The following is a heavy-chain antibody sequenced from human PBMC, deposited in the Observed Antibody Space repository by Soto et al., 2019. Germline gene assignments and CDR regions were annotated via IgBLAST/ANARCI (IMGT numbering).Heavy chain of an antibody. CDR2: IYYSGST. J-gene: IGHJ4*02. Sequence: QVQLQESGPGLVKPSQTLSLTCTVSGGSISSGDYYWSWIRQPPGKGLEWIGYIYYSGSTYNNPSLKSRVIISVHPCKYQCSPSPSSVTAADPAVYGLARAGDIVLGGGIDYWGQGTLVTVSS. CDR3: ARAGDIVLGGGIDY. D-gene: IGHD2-15*01. CDR1: GGSISSGDYY. V-gene: IGHV4-30-4*01.